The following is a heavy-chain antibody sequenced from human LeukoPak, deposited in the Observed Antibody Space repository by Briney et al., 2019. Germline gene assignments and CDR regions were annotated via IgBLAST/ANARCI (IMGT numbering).Heavy chain of an antibody. CDR1: GGSISSYY. D-gene: IGHD3-16*01. CDR3: ARGGHGPYDY. V-gene: IGHV4-59*01. J-gene: IGHJ4*02. Sequence: PSETLSLTCTVSGGSISSYYWSWIRQPPGKGLEWIGCIYYSGSTNYNPSLKSRVTISVDTSKNQFSLKLSSVTAADTAVYYCARGGHGPYDYWGQGTLVTVSS. CDR2: IYYSGST.